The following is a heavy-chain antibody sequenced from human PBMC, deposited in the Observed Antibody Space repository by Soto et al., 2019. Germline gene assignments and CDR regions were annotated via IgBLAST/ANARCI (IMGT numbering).Heavy chain of an antibody. Sequence: QVQLVQSGAEVKKPGSSVNVSCKASGGTFSSYTISWVRQAPGQGLEWMGRIIPILGIANYAQKFQGRVTITADKSTSTAYMELSSLTSEDTAVYYCARDDYGGNPEYFQHWGQGTLVTVSS. CDR3: ARDDYGGNPEYFQH. CDR2: IIPILGIA. D-gene: IGHD4-17*01. J-gene: IGHJ1*01. CDR1: GGTFSSYT. V-gene: IGHV1-69*08.